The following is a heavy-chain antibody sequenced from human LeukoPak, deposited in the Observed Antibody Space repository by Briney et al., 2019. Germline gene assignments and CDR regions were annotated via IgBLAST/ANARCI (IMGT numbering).Heavy chain of an antibody. CDR1: GVSITGNDQF. J-gene: IGHJ5*01. CDR3: GGGLGYCSSTRCPPDS. D-gene: IGHD2-2*01. CDR2: IDYSGTT. V-gene: IGHV4-30-4*01. Sequence: PSETLSLTCTVSGVSITGNDQFWSWIRQPPGKGLEWIGYIDYSGTTYYNPSLKGRVNMSRDTSKNQFSLNLNSVTAADTAFYYCGGGLGYCSSTRCPPDSWGQGTLGTVSS.